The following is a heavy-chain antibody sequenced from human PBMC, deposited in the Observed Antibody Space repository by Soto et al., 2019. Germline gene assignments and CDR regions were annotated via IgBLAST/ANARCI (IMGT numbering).Heavy chain of an antibody. CDR3: AKPSLTYYYDSGGPIDY. Sequence: GGSLRLSCAASGFTFSSYAMSWVRQAPGKGLEWVSAISGSGGSTYYADSVKGRFTISRDNSKNTLYLQMNSLRAEDTAVYYCAKPSLTYYYDSGGPIDYWGQGTLVTVSS. CDR2: ISGSGGST. V-gene: IGHV3-23*01. D-gene: IGHD3-22*01. CDR1: GFTFSSYA. J-gene: IGHJ4*02.